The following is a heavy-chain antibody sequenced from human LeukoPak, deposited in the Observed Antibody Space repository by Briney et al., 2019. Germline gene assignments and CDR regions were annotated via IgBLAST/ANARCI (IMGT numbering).Heavy chain of an antibody. Sequence: PSQTLSLTCTVSGGSISSGSYYWSWIRQPAGKGLEWIGRIYTSGSTNYNPSLKSRVTISVDTSKNQFSLKLSSVTAADTAVYYCARDRFDDSSGYYYHYYYYMDVWGKGTTVTVSS. J-gene: IGHJ6*03. D-gene: IGHD3-22*01. CDR2: IYTSGST. V-gene: IGHV4-61*02. CDR1: GGSISSGSYY. CDR3: ARDRFDDSSGYYYHYYYYMDV.